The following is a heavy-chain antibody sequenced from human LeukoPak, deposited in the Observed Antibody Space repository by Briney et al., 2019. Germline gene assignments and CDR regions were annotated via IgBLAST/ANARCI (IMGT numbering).Heavy chain of an antibody. CDR3: AKDGGGGYSSTYFFDN. D-gene: IGHD3-22*01. CDR1: GFTFDDYA. CDR2: ISGDGGWT. V-gene: IGHV3-43*02. J-gene: IGHJ4*02. Sequence: GGSLRLSCAASGFTFDDYAMHWVRQAPGKGLLWVSLISGDGGWTYYADSLKGRFTISRDNSKNSLYLQMDSLTTEDTALYYCAKDGGGGYSSTYFFDNWGQGTLVTVSS.